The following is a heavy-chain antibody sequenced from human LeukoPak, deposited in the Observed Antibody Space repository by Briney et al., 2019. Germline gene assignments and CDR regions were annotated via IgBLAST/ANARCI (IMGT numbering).Heavy chain of an antibody. Sequence: PSETLSLTCAVSGGSISSGGYSWSWIRQPPGKGLEWIGYIYHSGSTYYNPSLKSRVTISVDTSKNQFSLKLSSVTAADTAVYYCARGYCSSTSCYTENWFDPWGQGTLVTVSS. V-gene: IGHV4-30-2*01. CDR1: GGSISSGGYS. D-gene: IGHD2-2*02. J-gene: IGHJ5*02. CDR2: IYHSGST. CDR3: ARGYCSSTSCYTENWFDP.